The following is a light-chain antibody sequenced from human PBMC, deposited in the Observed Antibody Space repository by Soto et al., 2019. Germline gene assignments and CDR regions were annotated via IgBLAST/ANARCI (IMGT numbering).Light chain of an antibody. V-gene: IGKV1-39*01. J-gene: IGKJ1*01. CDR2: AAS. CDR3: QQSYRTPLA. Sequence: DIQMPQSPSSLSASVGDRVTITCRASQSISTYLTWYQQTPGKAPKLLIYAASSLQRGVPSRFSASGSGTDVTLTISSLQPEDFATYYCQQSYRTPLAFGQGTTVEIK. CDR1: QSISTY.